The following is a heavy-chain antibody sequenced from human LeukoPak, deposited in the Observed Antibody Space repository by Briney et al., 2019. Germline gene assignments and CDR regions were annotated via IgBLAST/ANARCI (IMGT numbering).Heavy chain of an antibody. CDR3: AKDLGDYDGNSDLNY. V-gene: IGHV3-30*18. D-gene: IGHD4-23*01. CDR2: ISYDGSNK. CDR1: GFTFSNYG. Sequence: GGSLRLSCAASGFTFSNYGMHWVCQAPGKGLEWVAVISYDGSNKYYADSVKGRFTISRDNSKNTLYLQMNSLRAEDTAVYYCAKDLGDYDGNSDLNYWGQGTLVTVSS. J-gene: IGHJ4*02.